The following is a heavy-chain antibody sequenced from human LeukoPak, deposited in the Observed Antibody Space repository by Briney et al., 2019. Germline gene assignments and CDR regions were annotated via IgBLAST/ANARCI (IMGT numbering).Heavy chain of an antibody. D-gene: IGHD3-3*01. J-gene: IGHJ3*02. V-gene: IGHV4-59*01. CDR3: ARHAKPSYYDFWSGSNASDI. CDR1: GGSISSYY. Sequence: SETLSLTCTVSGGSISSYYWSWIRQPPGKGLEWIGYIYYSGSTNYNPSLKSRVTISVDTSKNQFSLKLSSVTAADTAVYYCARHAKPSYYDFWSGSNASDIWGQGTMVTVSS. CDR2: IYYSGST.